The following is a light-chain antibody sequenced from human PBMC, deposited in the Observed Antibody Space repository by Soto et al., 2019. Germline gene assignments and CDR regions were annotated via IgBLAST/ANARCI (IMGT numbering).Light chain of an antibody. Sequence: DIVMTQSPLSLAVTPGEPAAISCRSCQSLLHSTGNKYLNWYLQKPGQSPQLLIYLGSNRASGVPDRFSGSGSGTDFTLRISRVEAEDVGVYYCLQALQTPPTFGQGTRLEIK. CDR2: LGS. CDR1: QSLLHSTGNKY. V-gene: IGKV2-28*01. CDR3: LQALQTPPT. J-gene: IGKJ5*01.